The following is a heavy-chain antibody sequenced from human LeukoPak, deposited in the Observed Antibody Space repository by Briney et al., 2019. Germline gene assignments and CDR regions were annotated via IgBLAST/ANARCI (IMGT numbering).Heavy chain of an antibody. D-gene: IGHD2-2*01. J-gene: IGHJ4*02. CDR3: ARDRPRVGLDY. V-gene: IGHV3-48*03. Sequence: GGSLRLSCGASGFXFRSYEIDWVRQAPGKGLAWVSLISSSGSTIYYADPLKGRFTISRDNAKNSLYLQMNSLRAEDTAVYYCARDRPRVGLDYWGQGTLVTVSS. CDR2: ISSSGSTI. CDR1: GFXFRSYE.